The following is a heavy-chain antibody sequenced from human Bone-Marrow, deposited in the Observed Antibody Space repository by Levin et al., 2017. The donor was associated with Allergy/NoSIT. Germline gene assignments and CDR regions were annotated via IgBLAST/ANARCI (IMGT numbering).Heavy chain of an antibody. CDR3: ARDRIGYNWFDP. Sequence: SCAASGFMFSSYAMHWVRQAPGKGLEWVAVISYDGSNKYYADSVKGRFTISRDNSKNTLYLQMNSLRPEDTAVYYCARDRIGYNWFDPWGQGTLVTVSS. J-gene: IGHJ5*02. D-gene: IGHD2-15*01. V-gene: IGHV3-30-3*01. CDR2: ISYDGSNK. CDR1: GFMFSSYA.